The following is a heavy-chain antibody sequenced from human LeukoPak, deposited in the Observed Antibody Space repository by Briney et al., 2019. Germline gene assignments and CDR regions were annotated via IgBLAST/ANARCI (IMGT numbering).Heavy chain of an antibody. D-gene: IGHD4-23*01. CDR3: ARDPGGKVWGNWFDL. V-gene: IGHV1-69*05. CDR1: GGTFSSYA. Sequence: SVKVSCKASGGTFSSYAISWVRQAPGQGLEWMGGIIPIFGTANYAQKFQGRVTITTDESTSTAYMELSSLRSEDTAVYYCARDPGGKVWGNWFDLWGQGTLVTVSS. CDR2: IIPIFGTA. J-gene: IGHJ5*02.